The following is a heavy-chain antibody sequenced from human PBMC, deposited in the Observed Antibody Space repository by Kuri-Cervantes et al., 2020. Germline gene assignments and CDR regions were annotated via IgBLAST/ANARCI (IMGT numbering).Heavy chain of an antibody. CDR2: ISSSSSTI. Sequence: GGSLRLSCAASGFTFSSYSMNWVRLAPGKGLEWVSYISSSSSTIYYADSVKGRFTISRDNAKNSLYLQMNSLRDEDTAVYYCAREGIAVAGHGGYDYWGQGTLVTVSS. CDR1: GFTFSSYS. D-gene: IGHD6-19*01. V-gene: IGHV3-48*02. CDR3: AREGIAVAGHGGYDY. J-gene: IGHJ4*02.